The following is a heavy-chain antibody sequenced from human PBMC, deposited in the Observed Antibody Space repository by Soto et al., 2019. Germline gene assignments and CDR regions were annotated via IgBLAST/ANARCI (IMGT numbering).Heavy chain of an antibody. Sequence: QVQLVQSGAEVKKPGASVKVSCKASGYTFTGYDMHWVRQAPGQGLEWMGWINPNSGGTNYAQKFQGGVSTTSDTSISTAYKVLRRMRSDDTAVYYCSGDGSGSYYKGGGFDTWGQGTLVTVSS. V-gene: IGHV1-2*02. CDR1: GYTFTGYD. CDR2: INPNSGGT. J-gene: IGHJ5*02. CDR3: SGDGSGSYYKGGGFDT. D-gene: IGHD3-10*01.